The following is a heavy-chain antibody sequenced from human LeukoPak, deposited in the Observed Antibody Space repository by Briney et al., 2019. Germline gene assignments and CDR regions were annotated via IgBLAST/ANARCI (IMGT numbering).Heavy chain of an antibody. CDR3: ARVGATFVSDY. V-gene: IGHV1-8*01. D-gene: IGHD1-26*01. CDR2: MNPNSGNT. CDR1: GYTFTSYD. J-gene: IGHJ4*02. Sequence: ASVTVSCKASGYTFTSYDINWGRQATGQGLEWMGWMNPNSGNTGYAQKFQGRVTMTRNTSISTAYMELSSLRSEDTAVYYCARVGATFVSDYWGQGTLVTVSS.